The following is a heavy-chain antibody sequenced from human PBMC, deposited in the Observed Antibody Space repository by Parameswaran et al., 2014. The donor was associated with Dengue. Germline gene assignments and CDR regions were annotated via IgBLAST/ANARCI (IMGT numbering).Heavy chain of an antibody. CDR2: INPNSGVT. J-gene: IGHJ4*02. D-gene: IGHD2-21*01. V-gene: IGHV1-2*02. CDR3: ARLTLDIVVGTDY. Sequence: WVRQAPGQGLEWMGWINPNSGVTKYAQSFQGRVTMTRDTSISTAFMELSRLRSDDTAVYYCARLTLDIVVGTDYWGQGTLVTVSS.